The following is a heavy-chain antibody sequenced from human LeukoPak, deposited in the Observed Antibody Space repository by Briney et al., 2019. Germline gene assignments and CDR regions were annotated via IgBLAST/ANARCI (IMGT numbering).Heavy chain of an antibody. CDR3: ARPRIQLWLDYGMDV. CDR1: GYTFTGYY. D-gene: IGHD5-18*01. Sequence: GASVKVSCKASGYTFTGYYMHWVRQAPGQGLEWMGWINPNSGGTNYAQKFQGRVTMTRDTSISTAYMELSRLRSDDTAVYHCARPRIQLWLDYGMDVWGQGTTVTVSS. J-gene: IGHJ6*02. CDR2: INPNSGGT. V-gene: IGHV1-2*02.